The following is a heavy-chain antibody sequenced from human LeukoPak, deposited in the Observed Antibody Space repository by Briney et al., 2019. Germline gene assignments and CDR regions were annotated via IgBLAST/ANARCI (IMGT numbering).Heavy chain of an antibody. V-gene: IGHV3-33*01. D-gene: IGHD3-3*01. J-gene: IGHJ4*02. CDR2: IWYDGSNK. Sequence: GGSLRLSCAASGFTFSNYGMHWVRQTPGKGLEWVAVIWYDGSNKDYGDSVKGRFTISRDNSKSTLYLQINSLRAEDTAVYYCARDRSVDYFDYWGQGTLVTVSS. CDR1: GFTFSNYG. CDR3: ARDRSVDYFDY.